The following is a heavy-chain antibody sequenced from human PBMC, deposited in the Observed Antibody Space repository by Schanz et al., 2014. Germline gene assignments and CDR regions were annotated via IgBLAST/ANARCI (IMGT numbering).Heavy chain of an antibody. D-gene: IGHD3-3*01. Sequence: QVPLQESGPGLVKPSETLSLTCSVSGGDIGNYYWSWIRQPPGKGLEWIGYIHQSGGTNYNPSLKSRVTILVDTSKNHFPRRLPSLTAADTAVYYCAKFLYDDPSWGQGTLVTVSS. CDR2: IHQSGGT. CDR3: AKFLYDDPS. CDR1: GGDIGNYY. V-gene: IGHV4-59*08. J-gene: IGHJ5*02.